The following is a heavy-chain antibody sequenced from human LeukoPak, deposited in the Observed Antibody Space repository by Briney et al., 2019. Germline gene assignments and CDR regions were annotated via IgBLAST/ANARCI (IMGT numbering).Heavy chain of an antibody. V-gene: IGHV3-23*01. Sequence: GGSLRLSCAASGFTFSSYAMSWVRQAPGKGLEWVSAISGSGGSTYYADSVKGRFTTSRDNSKNTLYLQMNSLRAEDTAVYYCATHLEYSSSWDYYMDVWGKGTTVTVSS. D-gene: IGHD6-6*01. CDR3: ATHLEYSSSWDYYMDV. J-gene: IGHJ6*03. CDR2: ISGSGGST. CDR1: GFTFSSYA.